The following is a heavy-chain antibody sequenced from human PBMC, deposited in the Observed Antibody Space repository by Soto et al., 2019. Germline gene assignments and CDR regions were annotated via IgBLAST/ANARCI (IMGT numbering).Heavy chain of an antibody. J-gene: IGHJ4*02. CDR1: GFTFTSSA. CDR2: IAVGSGYT. Sequence: SVKVSCKASGFTFTSSAFQWVRQARGQRLEWIGWIAVGSGYTNYAQRFQDTVTLTRDMSTATTYMELSRLTSEDTAISYCAADATAWQQMVPSDYWGQGTLVTVSS. V-gene: IGHV1-58*01. D-gene: IGHD2-8*01. CDR3: AADATAWQQMVPSDY.